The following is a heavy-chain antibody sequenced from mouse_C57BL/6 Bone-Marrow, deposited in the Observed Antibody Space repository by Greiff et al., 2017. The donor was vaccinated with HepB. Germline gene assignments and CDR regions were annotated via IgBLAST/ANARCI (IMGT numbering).Heavy chain of an antibody. CDR3: ARIEMEIYYYGSSYYFDY. J-gene: IGHJ2*01. D-gene: IGHD1-1*01. CDR2: IWWDDDK. Sequence: QVQLKESGPGILQPSQTLSLTCSFSGFSLSTFGMGVGWIRQPSGKGLEWLAHIWWDDDKYYNPALKSRLTISKDTSKNQVFLKIANVDTADTATYYCARIEMEIYYYGSSYYFDYWGQGTTLTVSS. V-gene: IGHV8-8*01. CDR1: GFSLSTFGMG.